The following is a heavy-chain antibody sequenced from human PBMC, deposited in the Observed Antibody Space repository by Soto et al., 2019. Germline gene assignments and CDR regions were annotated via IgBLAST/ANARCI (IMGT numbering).Heavy chain of an antibody. V-gene: IGHV1-18*04. D-gene: IGHD3-3*01. CDR3: ARDRGHTLRFLEWLPGQFAFDI. Sequence: ASVKVSCKASGYTFTSDGISWLRPAPGQALEWMGRVSGYNDNTNYAQKLQGRVTMTTDTSTRTAYRELRSRRSDDEAVYYCARDRGHTLRFLEWLPGQFAFDIWGQGTMVTVSS. J-gene: IGHJ3*02. CDR2: VSGYNDNT. CDR1: GYTFTSDG.